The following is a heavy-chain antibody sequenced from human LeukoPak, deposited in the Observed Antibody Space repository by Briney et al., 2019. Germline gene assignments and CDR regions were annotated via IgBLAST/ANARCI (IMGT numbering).Heavy chain of an antibody. CDR3: ARENCSGGSCYRENWFDP. J-gene: IGHJ5*02. Sequence: PSETLSLTCTVSGGSISSYYWSWIRQPAGKGLEWIGRIYTSGSTNYNPSLKSRVTMSVDTSKNQFSLKLSSVTAADTAVYYCARENCSGGSCYRENWFDPWGQGTLVTVSS. V-gene: IGHV4-4*07. CDR1: GGSISSYY. D-gene: IGHD2-15*01. CDR2: IYTSGST.